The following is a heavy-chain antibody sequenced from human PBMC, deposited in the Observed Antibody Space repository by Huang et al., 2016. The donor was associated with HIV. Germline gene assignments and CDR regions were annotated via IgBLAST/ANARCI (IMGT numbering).Heavy chain of an antibody. CDR3: ARGFGINYNHEAFDV. J-gene: IGHJ3*01. Sequence: QIQLAQSGAEVKKPGASVKVSCKASGYTFTNYDINWVRQASGQGLEWMGWRNPKSGNGGYTKKFQGRVAILRNSSINTSYLEVTSLTSEDTAVYYCARGFGINYNHEAFDVWGQGTMVTVSS. D-gene: IGHD3-10*01. V-gene: IGHV1-8*01. CDR2: RNPKSGNG. CDR1: GYTFTNYD.